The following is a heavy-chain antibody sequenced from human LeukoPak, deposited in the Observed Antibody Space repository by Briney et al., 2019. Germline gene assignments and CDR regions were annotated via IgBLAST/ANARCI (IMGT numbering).Heavy chain of an antibody. Sequence: GGSLRLSCAASGFTFSSYGMSWVRQAPGKGLEWVSTISGSGGSTYYADSVKGRFTISRVNSKNTLYLQMNSLRAEDTAVYYCAGRGSGSYFDYWGQGTLVTVSS. D-gene: IGHD3-10*01. CDR1: GFTFSSYG. J-gene: IGHJ4*02. CDR2: ISGSGGST. CDR3: AGRGSGSYFDY. V-gene: IGHV3-23*01.